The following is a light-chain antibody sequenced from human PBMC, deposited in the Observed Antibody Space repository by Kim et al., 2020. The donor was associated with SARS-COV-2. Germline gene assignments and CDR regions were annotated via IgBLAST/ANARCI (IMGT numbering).Light chain of an antibody. CDR1: IANIGAGYD. CDR3: QSYDSGSTV. J-gene: IGLJ3*02. CDR2: VNS. Sequence: PGQRVTISCTGSIANIGAGYDVHWYQQLPGTAPILLIYVNSNRPSGVPDRVSGYKSGTSASLAITGLQAEDEADYYCQSYDSGSTVFGGGTKLTVL. V-gene: IGLV1-40*01.